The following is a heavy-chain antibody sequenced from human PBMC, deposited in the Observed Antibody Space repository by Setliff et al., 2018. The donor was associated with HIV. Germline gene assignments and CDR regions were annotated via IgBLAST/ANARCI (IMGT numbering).Heavy chain of an antibody. Sequence: ASVKVSCKASGYTFTSYAMHWVRQAPGQRLEWMGWINAGNGNTKYSQKFQGRVTITRDTSASTAYMELSSLRSEDTAVYYCARAGIWNYYFDYWGQGTLVTVSS. CDR1: GYTFTSYA. D-gene: IGHD1-7*01. V-gene: IGHV1-3*01. CDR3: ARAGIWNYYFDY. CDR2: INAGNGNT. J-gene: IGHJ4*02.